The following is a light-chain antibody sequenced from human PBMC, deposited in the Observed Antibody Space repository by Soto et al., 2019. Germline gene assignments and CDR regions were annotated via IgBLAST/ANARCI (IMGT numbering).Light chain of an antibody. Sequence: EIVLTQSPATLSLYPGERATLSCRASQSVSSYLAWYQQKPGQDPRILIYDASNRATGIPARFSGSGSGTDFNLTISSLETEDFAVYYCQQRSNWIWTFGQGTRVEIK. CDR1: QSVSSY. J-gene: IGKJ1*01. CDR3: QQRSNWIWT. V-gene: IGKV3-11*01. CDR2: DAS.